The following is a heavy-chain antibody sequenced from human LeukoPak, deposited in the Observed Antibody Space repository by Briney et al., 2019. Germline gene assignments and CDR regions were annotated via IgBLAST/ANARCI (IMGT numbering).Heavy chain of an antibody. J-gene: IGHJ4*02. Sequence: ASVKVSCKASGYTFTGYYMHWVRQAPGQGLEWMGWINPNSGGTNYAQKFQGRVTMTRDTSISTAYMELSRLRSDDTAVYYCARVRFTMVRGAPDYWGQGTLVTDSS. CDR1: GYTFTGYY. CDR3: ARVRFTMVRGAPDY. D-gene: IGHD3-10*01. CDR2: INPNSGGT. V-gene: IGHV1-2*02.